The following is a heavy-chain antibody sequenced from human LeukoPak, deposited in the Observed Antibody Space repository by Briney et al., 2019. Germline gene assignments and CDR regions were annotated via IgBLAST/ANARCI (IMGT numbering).Heavy chain of an antibody. CDR3: ARYAVAGRRGMNWFDP. V-gene: IGHV3-30-3*01. CDR1: GFTFSSYA. J-gene: IGHJ5*02. D-gene: IGHD6-19*01. CDR2: ISYDGSSK. Sequence: GGSLRLSCAASGFTFSSYAMHWVRQAPGKGLEWVAVISYDGSSKYYADSVKGRFTISRDNSKNTLYLQMNSLRAEDTAVYYCARYAVAGRRGMNWFDPWGQGTLVTFSS.